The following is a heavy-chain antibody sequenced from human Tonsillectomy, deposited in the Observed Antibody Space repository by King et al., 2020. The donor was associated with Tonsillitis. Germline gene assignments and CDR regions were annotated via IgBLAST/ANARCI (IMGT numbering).Heavy chain of an antibody. CDR3: AKDGHSSGWYYFDY. Sequence: EVQLVESGGGLVQPGGSLRLSCAASGFTFSSYAMSWVRQAPGKGLEWVSGISNSGGNTYYADSVKGRFTISRDNSKNTLYLQMNSLRAGDTAEYYCAKDGHSSGWYYFDYWGQGTLVTVSS. V-gene: IGHV3-23*04. CDR1: GFTFSSYA. D-gene: IGHD6-19*01. J-gene: IGHJ4*02. CDR2: ISNSGGNT.